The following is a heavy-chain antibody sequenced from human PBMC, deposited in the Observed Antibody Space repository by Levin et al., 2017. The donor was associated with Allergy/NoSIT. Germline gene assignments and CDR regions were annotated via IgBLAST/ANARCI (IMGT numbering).Heavy chain of an antibody. CDR1: GGSFSGYY. V-gene: IGHV4-34*01. J-gene: IGHJ4*02. D-gene: IGHD3-9*01. Sequence: PSETLSLTCAVYGGSFSGYYWSWIRQPPGKGLEWIGEINHSGSTNYNPSLKSRVTISVDTSKNQFSLKLSSVTAADTAVYYCARGRPGLRYFDWLSPSATSYFDHWGQGTLVTVSS. CDR3: ARGRPGLRYFDWLSPSATSYFDH. CDR2: INHSGST.